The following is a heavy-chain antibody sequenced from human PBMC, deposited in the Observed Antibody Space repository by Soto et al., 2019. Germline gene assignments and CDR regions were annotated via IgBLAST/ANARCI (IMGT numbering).Heavy chain of an antibody. CDR1: GDSFSSYA. Sequence: QVQLVQSGAEVKKPGSSVKVSCRVSGDSFSSYAISWVRQAPGQGLEWMGGIMPIFETANYAQKFQDRVTSTADESTRTAYMELSRLKSEDTAVYYCARVVAAAGEYFFDYWGQGTLVTVSS. D-gene: IGHD6-13*01. V-gene: IGHV1-69*12. J-gene: IGHJ4*02. CDR2: IMPIFETA. CDR3: ARVVAAAGEYFFDY.